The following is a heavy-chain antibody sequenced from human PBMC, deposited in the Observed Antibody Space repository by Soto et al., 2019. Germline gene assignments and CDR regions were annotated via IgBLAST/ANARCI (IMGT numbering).Heavy chain of an antibody. V-gene: IGHV1-18*01. D-gene: IGHD6-19*01. Sequence: QVQLVQSGAEVKKPGASVKVSCKASGYTFTSYGISWVRQAPGQGLEWMGWISAYNGNTKYAQKLQGRVTMTPDTSTSTAYMEVRSLRSDDTAVYSCARDLAVGLVDYWGQGTLVTVSS. CDR2: ISAYNGNT. J-gene: IGHJ4*02. CDR1: GYTFTSYG. CDR3: ARDLAVGLVDY.